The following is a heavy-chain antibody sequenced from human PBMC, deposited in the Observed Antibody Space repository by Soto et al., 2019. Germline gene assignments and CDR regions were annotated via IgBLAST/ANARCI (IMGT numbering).Heavy chain of an antibody. CDR3: ARGAQTVAGALDY. D-gene: IGHD6-19*01. J-gene: IGHJ4*02. V-gene: IGHV3-33*05. CDR1: GFTFSNYG. CDR2: ILYDGSNK. Sequence: QVQLVESGGGVVQPGRSLRLSCVASGFTFSNYGMHWVRQAPGKGLEWVAFILYDGSNKYYADSVKGRFTISRDNSKNPVDLQMNSLRAEDKAVYHCARGAQTVAGALDYWGQGALVNVPS.